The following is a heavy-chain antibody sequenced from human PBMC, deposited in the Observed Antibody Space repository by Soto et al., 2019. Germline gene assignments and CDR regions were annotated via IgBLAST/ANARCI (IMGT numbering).Heavy chain of an antibody. Sequence: ASVKVSCKASGNTFTSFSMHWVRQAPGQGLEWMGIINPSGVTTGYAQKFQGRVTLTRDTSTSTVYMELSSLRSEDTAVYYCASGETSDYWGQGTLVTVSS. J-gene: IGHJ4*02. CDR2: INPSGVTT. CDR3: ASGETSDY. V-gene: IGHV1-46*01. D-gene: IGHD1-26*01. CDR1: GNTFTSFS.